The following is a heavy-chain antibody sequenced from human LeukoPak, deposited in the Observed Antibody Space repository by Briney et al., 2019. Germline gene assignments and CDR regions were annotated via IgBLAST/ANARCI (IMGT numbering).Heavy chain of an antibody. CDR2: IRSKAYGGTT. Sequence: GGSLRLSCTASGFTFGDYAMSWFRQAPGKGLEWVGFIRSKAYGGTTEYAASVKGRFTISRDDSKSIAYLQMNSLKTEDTAVYYCTSSGMVRGVIISPRDDCWGQGTLVTVSS. J-gene: IGHJ4*02. CDR1: GFTFGDYA. CDR3: TSSGMVRGVIISPRDDC. V-gene: IGHV3-49*03. D-gene: IGHD3-10*01.